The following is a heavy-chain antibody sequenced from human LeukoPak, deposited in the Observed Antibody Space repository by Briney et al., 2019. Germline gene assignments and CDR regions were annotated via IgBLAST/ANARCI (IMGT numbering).Heavy chain of an antibody. Sequence: ASVKVSCKASGYTFTDYYLHWVRQVPGQGLEWMGWINPTRGDTNYPQTFQGRVTLTRDTSISTAYMEVTSLKSDDTALYYCAGNLYLGTSLPYYYYYYMDVWGEGTTVTVSS. CDR1: GYTFTDYY. J-gene: IGHJ6*03. CDR2: INPTRGDT. CDR3: AGNLYLGTSLPYYYYYYMDV. D-gene: IGHD3-16*01. V-gene: IGHV1-2*02.